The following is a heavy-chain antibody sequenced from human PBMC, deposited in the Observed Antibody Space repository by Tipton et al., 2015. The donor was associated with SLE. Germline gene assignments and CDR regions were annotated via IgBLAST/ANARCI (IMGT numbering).Heavy chain of an antibody. D-gene: IGHD3-10*01. CDR2: IYSGGST. CDR1: GFTVSSNY. V-gene: IGHV3-53*04. J-gene: IGHJ2*01. CDR3: ASRYGSGSYSLDI. Sequence: SLRLSCAASGFTVSSNYMSWVRQAPGKGLEWVSVIYSGGSTYYADSVKGRFTISRHNSKNTLYLQMNSLRPEDTAVYYCASRYGSGSYSLDIWGRGTLVTISS.